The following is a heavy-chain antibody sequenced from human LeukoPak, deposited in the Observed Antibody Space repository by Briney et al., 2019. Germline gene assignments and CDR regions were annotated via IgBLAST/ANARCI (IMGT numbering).Heavy chain of an antibody. D-gene: IGHD3-22*01. CDR2: IYYSGST. CDR1: GGSISSGDYY. V-gene: IGHV4-30-4*01. CDR3: ARGGYYDSSGSDFDY. J-gene: IGHJ4*02. Sequence: SETLSLTCTVSGGSISSGDYYWSWIRQPPGKGLEWIGYIYYSGSTYYNPSLKSRVTISVDTSKNQFSLKLSSVTAADTAVYYCARGGYYDSSGSDFDYWAREPWSPSPQ.